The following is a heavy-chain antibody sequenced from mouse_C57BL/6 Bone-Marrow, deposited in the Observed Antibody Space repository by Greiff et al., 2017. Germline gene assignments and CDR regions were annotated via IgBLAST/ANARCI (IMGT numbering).Heavy chain of an antibody. CDR2: IYPGSGST. CDR1: GYTFTSYW. J-gene: IGHJ4*01. V-gene: IGHV1-55*01. CDR3: AREWYYYAMDY. Sequence: VKLQQPGAELVKPGASVKMSCKASGYTFTSYWITWVKQRPGQGLEWIGDIYPGSGSTNYNEKFKSKATLTVDTSSSTAYMQLSSLTSEDSAVYYCAREWYYYAMDYWGQGTSVTVSS. D-gene: IGHD1-1*02.